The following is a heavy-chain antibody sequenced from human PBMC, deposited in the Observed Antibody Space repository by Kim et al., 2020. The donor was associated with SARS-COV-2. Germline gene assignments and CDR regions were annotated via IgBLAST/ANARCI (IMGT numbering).Heavy chain of an antibody. CDR2: IKSKTDGGTT. CDR3: TTDEYYYDSSGYPPV. Sequence: GGSLRLSCAASGFTFSNAWMSWVRQAPGKGLEWVGRIKSKTDGGTTDYAAPVKGRFTISRDDSKNTLYLQMNSLKTEDTAVYYCTTDEYYYDSSGYPPVWGQGTMVTVSS. D-gene: IGHD3-22*01. V-gene: IGHV3-15*01. CDR1: GFTFSNAW. J-gene: IGHJ3*01.